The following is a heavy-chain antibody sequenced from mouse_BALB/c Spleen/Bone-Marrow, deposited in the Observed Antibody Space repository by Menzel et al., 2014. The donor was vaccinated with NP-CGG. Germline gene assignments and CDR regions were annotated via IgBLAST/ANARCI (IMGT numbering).Heavy chain of an antibody. V-gene: IGHV1-18*01. CDR1: GYTFTDYT. CDR3: TRSRYGDY. Sequence: EVQGVESGPELVKPGASVKISCKTYGYTFTDYTMHWVKQSHGKSLEWIGHINPNIGGTNYNQKFKGKATLTLDKSSRKAYMELRSLTSEDSAVYYCTRSRYGDYWGQGTTLTVSS. CDR2: INPNIGGT. J-gene: IGHJ2*01. D-gene: IGHD2-14*01.